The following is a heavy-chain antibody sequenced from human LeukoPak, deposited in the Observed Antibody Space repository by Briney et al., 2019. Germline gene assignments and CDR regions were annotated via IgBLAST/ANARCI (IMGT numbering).Heavy chain of an antibody. J-gene: IGHJ4*02. Sequence: ALVKVSCKASGYTFTSYAMHWVRQAPGQRLEWMGWINAGNGNTKYSQKFQGRVTITRDTSASTAYMELSSLRSEDTAVYYCARATSNYGGNFDYWGQGTLVTVSS. CDR2: INAGNGNT. V-gene: IGHV1-3*01. D-gene: IGHD4-23*01. CDR1: GYTFTSYA. CDR3: ARATSNYGGNFDY.